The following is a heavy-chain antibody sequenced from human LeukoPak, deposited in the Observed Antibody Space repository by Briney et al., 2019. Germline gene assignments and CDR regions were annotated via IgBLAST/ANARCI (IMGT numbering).Heavy chain of an antibody. CDR1: GYTFTGYY. CDR2: INPNSGGT. Sequence: ASVKVSCKASGYTFTGYYMHWVRQAPGQGLEWMGWINPNSGGTNYAQKFQGRVTMTRDTSISTAYMELSRLRSDDTAVYYCARDKSGSYDDFDYWGQGTLVTVSS. D-gene: IGHD1-26*01. J-gene: IGHJ4*02. V-gene: IGHV1-2*02. CDR3: ARDKSGSYDDFDY.